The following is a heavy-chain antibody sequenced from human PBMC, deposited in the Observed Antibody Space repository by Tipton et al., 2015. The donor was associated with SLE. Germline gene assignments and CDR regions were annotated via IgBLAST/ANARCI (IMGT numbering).Heavy chain of an antibody. D-gene: IGHD3-3*01. CDR3: ARGGSVFGVVLNWFDP. J-gene: IGHJ5*02. V-gene: IGHV4-38-2*01. CDR1: GFSISSGYY. Sequence: TLSLTCVVSGFSISSGYYWGWIRQPPGKGLEWIGSIHQSGNTYYSPSLKSRSSMSVDRFKNQIFLRLNSVTAADTAVYYCARGGSVFGVVLNWFDPWGQGTLVTVSS. CDR2: IHQSGNT.